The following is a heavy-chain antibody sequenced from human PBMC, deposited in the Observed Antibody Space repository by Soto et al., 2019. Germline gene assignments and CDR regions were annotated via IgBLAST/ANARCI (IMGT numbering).Heavy chain of an antibody. CDR1: GFTFSSYG. J-gene: IGHJ4*02. CDR2: IWYDGSNK. Sequence: HPGGSLRLSCAASGFTFSSYGMHWVRQAPGKGLEWVAVIWYDGSNKYYADSVKGRFTISRDNSKNTLYLQMNSLRAEDTAVYYCARDNYYDSSGYDYWGQGTLVTVSS. D-gene: IGHD3-22*01. CDR3: ARDNYYDSSGYDY. V-gene: IGHV3-33*01.